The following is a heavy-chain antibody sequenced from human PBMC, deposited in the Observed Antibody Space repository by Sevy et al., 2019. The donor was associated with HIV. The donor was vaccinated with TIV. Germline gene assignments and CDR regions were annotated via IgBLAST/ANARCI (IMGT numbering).Heavy chain of an antibody. CDR1: GFTFSDYT. CDR2: ISYDGSRT. V-gene: IGHV3-30*04. Sequence: GGSLRLSCAASGFTFSDYTIHWVRQAPGKGLEWVSVISYDGSRTSYADSVKGRFTISRDNSKNTVFLQMNSLRAEDTAVYYCAKEKHYDSSYAMDVWGQGTTVTVSS. D-gene: IGHD3-22*01. CDR3: AKEKHYDSSYAMDV. J-gene: IGHJ6*02.